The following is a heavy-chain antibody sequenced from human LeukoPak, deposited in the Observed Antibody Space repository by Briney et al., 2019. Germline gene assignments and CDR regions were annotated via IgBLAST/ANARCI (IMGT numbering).Heavy chain of an antibody. CDR1: GFTFSSYA. J-gene: IGHJ6*02. CDR3: AGDLWVRGVMGGSYYYYGMDV. Sequence: GRSLRLSCAASGFTFSSYAMHWVRQAPGKGLEWVAVISYDGSNKYYADSVKGRFTISRDNSKNTLYLQMNSLRAEDTAVYYCAGDLWVRGVMGGSYYYYGMDVWGQGTTVTVSS. D-gene: IGHD3-10*01. CDR2: ISYDGSNK. V-gene: IGHV3-30-3*01.